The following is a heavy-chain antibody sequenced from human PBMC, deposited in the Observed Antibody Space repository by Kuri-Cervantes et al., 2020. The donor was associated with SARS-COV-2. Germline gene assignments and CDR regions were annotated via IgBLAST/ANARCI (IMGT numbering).Heavy chain of an antibody. D-gene: IGHD3-22*01. CDR1: GFTFRSYW. J-gene: IGHJ3*02. V-gene: IGHV3-7*03. Sequence: GGSLRLSCAASGFTFRSYWMSWVRQTPGKGLEWVANIKHDGSERFYVDSVKGRFTISRDNAKNSLYLQMNSLKTEDTAVYYCTRYSPFHFDSGGYYFQHDAFDIWGQGTMVTVSS. CDR2: IKHDGSER. CDR3: TRYSPFHFDSGGYYFQHDAFDI.